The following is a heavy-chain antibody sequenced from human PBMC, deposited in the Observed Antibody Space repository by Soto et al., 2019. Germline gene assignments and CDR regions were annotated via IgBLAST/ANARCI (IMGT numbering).Heavy chain of an antibody. CDR2: ISYDGSNK. J-gene: IGHJ5*02. D-gene: IGHD2-21*01. Sequence: QVQLVESGGGVVQPGRSLRLSCAASGFTFSIYAMHWVRQAPGKGLEWVAVISYDGSNKYYADSVKGRVTISRDNSKHTVYLQMNSLRAEDSAVYYCAREYSDGWFDPWGQGTLVTVSS. CDR1: GFTFSIYA. V-gene: IGHV3-30-3*01. CDR3: AREYSDGWFDP.